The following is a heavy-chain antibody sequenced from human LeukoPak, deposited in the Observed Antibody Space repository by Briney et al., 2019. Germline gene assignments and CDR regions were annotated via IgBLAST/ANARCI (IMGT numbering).Heavy chain of an antibody. V-gene: IGHV3-23*01. CDR3: AKSDFRSGEDY. CDR2: ISGSGGSA. J-gene: IGHJ4*02. CDR1: GSTFTSYA. Sequence: GRSLRLSCAASGSTFTSYAMSWVRQPPGKGLEWVSAISGSGGSAYYADSMKGRFTISTDNSKNTLYLQMNSLRAEDTAVYYCAKSDFRSGEDYWGQGTLVTVSS. D-gene: IGHD3-3*01.